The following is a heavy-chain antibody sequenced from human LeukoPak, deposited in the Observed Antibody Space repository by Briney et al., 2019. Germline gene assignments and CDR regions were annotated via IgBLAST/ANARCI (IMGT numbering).Heavy chain of an antibody. CDR3: AKGGSGTMIVVVIGSFDY. CDR1: GFTVSSNY. Sequence: PGGSLRLSCAASGFTVSSNYMSWVRQAPGKGLEWVSVIYSGGSTYYADSVKGRFTISRDNSKSTLYLQMNSLRAEDTAVYYCAKGGSGTMIVVVIGSFDYWGQGTLVTVSS. J-gene: IGHJ4*02. D-gene: IGHD3-22*01. V-gene: IGHV3-66*01. CDR2: IYSGGST.